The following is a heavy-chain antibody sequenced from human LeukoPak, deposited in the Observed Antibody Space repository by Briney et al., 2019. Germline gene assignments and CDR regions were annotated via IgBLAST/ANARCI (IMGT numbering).Heavy chain of an antibody. J-gene: IGHJ4*02. V-gene: IGHV3-15*01. D-gene: IGHD1-7*01. CDR3: TTDDGTGTTRYDY. CDR1: GFTFSNAW. CDR2: IKSKTDGGTT. Sequence: TGGSLRLSCAASGFTFSNAWMSWVRQAPGKGLEWVGRIKSKTDGGTTDYAAPMKGRFTISRDDSKNTLYLQMNSLKTEDTAVYYCTTDDGTGTTRYDYWGQGTLVTVSS.